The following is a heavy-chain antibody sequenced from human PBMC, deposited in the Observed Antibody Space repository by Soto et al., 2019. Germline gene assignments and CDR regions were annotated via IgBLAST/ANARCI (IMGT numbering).Heavy chain of an antibody. CDR3: ARDNSGPIMFEY. Sequence: EVQLVESGGGLVQPGGSLRLSCAASGFTFSDYWMHWVRQAPGKGLVWVSQIKGDGSNIKYADSVKGRFTISRDNAKNTLYLQMNSLRAEDTAVYYCARDNSGPIMFEYRGQGNLVTVSS. J-gene: IGHJ4*02. V-gene: IGHV3-74*03. CDR2: IKGDGSNI. CDR1: GFTFSDYW. D-gene: IGHD6-19*01.